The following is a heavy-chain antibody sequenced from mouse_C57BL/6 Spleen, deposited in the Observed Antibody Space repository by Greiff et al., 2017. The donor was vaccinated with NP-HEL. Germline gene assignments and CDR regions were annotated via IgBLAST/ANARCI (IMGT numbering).Heavy chain of an antibody. D-gene: IGHD4-1*01. CDR1: GFTFSSYA. Sequence: EVQGVESGGGLVKPGGSLKLSCAASGFTFSSYAMSWVRQTPEKRLEWVATISDGGSYTYYPDNVKGRFTISRDNAKNNLYLQMSHLKSEDTAMYYCARVNWDGDAYWGQGTLVTVSA. CDR2: ISDGGSYT. V-gene: IGHV5-4*01. CDR3: ARVNWDGDAY. J-gene: IGHJ3*01.